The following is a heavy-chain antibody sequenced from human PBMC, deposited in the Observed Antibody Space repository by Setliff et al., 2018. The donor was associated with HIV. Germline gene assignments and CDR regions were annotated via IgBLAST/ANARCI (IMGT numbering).Heavy chain of an antibody. CDR3: ARGLETTIFGVVTYFDY. CDR1: GESFSGYF. Sequence: SETLSLTCAVYGESFSGYFWSWFRQPPGEGLEWIGEINHSGSTIYNPSLKSRVTISVDTSKSQFSLRLSSVTAADTAVYYCARGLETTIFGVVTYFDYWGQGTLVTVSS. V-gene: IGHV4-34*01. CDR2: INHSGST. D-gene: IGHD3-3*01. J-gene: IGHJ4*02.